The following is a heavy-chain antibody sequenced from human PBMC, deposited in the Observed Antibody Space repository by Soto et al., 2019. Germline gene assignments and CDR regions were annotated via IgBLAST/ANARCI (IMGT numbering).Heavy chain of an antibody. D-gene: IGHD2-2*01. CDR1: GDSVSSGSYY. Sequence: QVQLQESGPGLVKPSETLSLTCTVSGDSVSSGSYYWSWIRQPPGKGLEWIGYIYYTGSTNYNPSLKGRVTMSVDTSKNQFSLKLRSVTAADTAVYYCAREGGVLPAHWGQGTLVTVSS. CDR2: IYYTGST. CDR3: AREGGVLPAH. V-gene: IGHV4-61*01. J-gene: IGHJ4*02.